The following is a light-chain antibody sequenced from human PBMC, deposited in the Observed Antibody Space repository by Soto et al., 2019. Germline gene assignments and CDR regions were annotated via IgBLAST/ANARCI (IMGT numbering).Light chain of an antibody. Sequence: EIVLTQSPGTLALSPGEGATLSCRASQSVSKYLAWYQQKPGQAPRLLIYGASSRATGIPDSFSGSGSGTDFTLTISRLEPEDFAAYYCHQYGGSPPTFGQGTKV. V-gene: IGKV3-20*01. CDR3: HQYGGSPPT. CDR2: GAS. CDR1: QSVSKY. J-gene: IGKJ1*01.